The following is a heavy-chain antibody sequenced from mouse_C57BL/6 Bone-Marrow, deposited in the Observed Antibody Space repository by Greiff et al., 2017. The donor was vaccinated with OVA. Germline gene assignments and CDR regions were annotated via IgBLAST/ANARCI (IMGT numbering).Heavy chain of an antibody. CDR1: GYTFTSYG. CDR3: ARSPYYSNYGYFDV. J-gene: IGHJ1*03. D-gene: IGHD2-5*01. V-gene: IGHV1-81*01. Sequence: VKLQESGAELARPGASVKLSCKASGYTFTSYGISWVKQRTGQGLEWIGEIYPRSGNTYYNEKFKGKATLTADKSSSTAYMELRSLTSEDSAVYFCARSPYYSNYGYFDVWGTGTTVTVSS. CDR2: IYPRSGNT.